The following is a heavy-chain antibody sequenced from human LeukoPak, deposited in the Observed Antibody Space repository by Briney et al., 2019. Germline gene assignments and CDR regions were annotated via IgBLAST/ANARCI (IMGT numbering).Heavy chain of an antibody. V-gene: IGHV1-46*01. Sequence: ASLKVSCKASGYTFTSYYIHWVRQAPGQGLEYMGIIRPSGSTAYAQKFQGRVTMTRDTSTSAVYMELSSLRSEDTAVYYCARDYGPYPGCSWFDPWGQGTLVTVSS. CDR2: IRPSGST. J-gene: IGHJ5*02. CDR3: ARDYGPYPGCSWFDP. CDR1: GYTFTSYY. D-gene: IGHD2-21*01.